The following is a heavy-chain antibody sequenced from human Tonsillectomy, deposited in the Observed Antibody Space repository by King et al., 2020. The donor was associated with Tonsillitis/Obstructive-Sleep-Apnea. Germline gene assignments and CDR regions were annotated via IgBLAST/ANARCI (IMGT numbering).Heavy chain of an antibody. V-gene: IGHV1-18*01. Sequence: VQLVQSGAEVKKPGASVKVSCKASGYTFTSYGISWVRQAPGQGLEWMGWISTYNGNTNYAQKLQGRVTMTTDTSTSTAYMELRSLRSDDTAVYYCAREWSDDFWGGYPQNYFDYWGQGTLVTVSS. CDR3: AREWSDDFWGGYPQNYFDY. D-gene: IGHD3-3*01. J-gene: IGHJ4*02. CDR1: GYTFTSYG. CDR2: ISTYNGNT.